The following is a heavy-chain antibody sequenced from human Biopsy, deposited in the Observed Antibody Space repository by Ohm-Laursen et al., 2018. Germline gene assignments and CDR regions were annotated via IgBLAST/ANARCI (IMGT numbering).Heavy chain of an antibody. CDR2: ISWNSDTI. Sequence: SLRLSCTASGFRFGDYAMHWVRQAPGKGLEWVSGISWNSDTIDYAVSVRGRFTISRDNAKNSLYLQMSSLRAEDTAFYYCAKEGPPKDYSSSFHSWGQGTLVSVSS. D-gene: IGHD6-13*01. CDR3: AKEGPPKDYSSSFHS. CDR1: GFRFGDYA. J-gene: IGHJ4*02. V-gene: IGHV3-9*01.